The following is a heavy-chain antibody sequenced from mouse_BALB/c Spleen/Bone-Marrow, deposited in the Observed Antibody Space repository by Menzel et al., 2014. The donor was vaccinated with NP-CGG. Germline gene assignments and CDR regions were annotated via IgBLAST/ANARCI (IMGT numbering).Heavy chain of an antibody. CDR1: GYTFTSYW. V-gene: IGHV1-87*01. Sequence: QVQLQQSGAELARPGASVKLSCKAAGYTFTSYWMQWVKQRPGQGPEWIGAIYPGDGDTRYSQKFKEKATLTADKSSSTAYIQLSSLASEDSAVYYCARRGSDYENAMDYWGQGTSVIVSS. D-gene: IGHD2-4*01. CDR2: IYPGDGDT. J-gene: IGHJ4*01. CDR3: ARRGSDYENAMDY.